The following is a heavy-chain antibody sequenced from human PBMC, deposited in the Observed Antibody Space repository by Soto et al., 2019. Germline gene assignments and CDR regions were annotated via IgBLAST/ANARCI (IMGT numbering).Heavy chain of an antibody. CDR2: IHHSGST. Sequence: QVQLQESGPGLGKPSWTLSLTCAVSDGSISSRNWWRGVRQPTGKGLAWIGDIHHSGSTNYNPSLESRVTISVDKSKNQFSLKLSSVTAADTAVYYCARPKEGGCSSTSCYLAYNFGYWGQGTLVTVSS. J-gene: IGHJ4*02. D-gene: IGHD2-2*01. V-gene: IGHV4-4*02. CDR1: DGSISSRNW. CDR3: ARPKEGGCSSTSCYLAYNFGY.